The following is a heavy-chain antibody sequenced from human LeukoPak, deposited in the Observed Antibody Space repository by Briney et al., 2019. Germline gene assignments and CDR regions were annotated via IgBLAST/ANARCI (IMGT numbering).Heavy chain of an antibody. CDR1: GFTFSSYS. D-gene: IGHD6-19*01. Sequence: RPGGSLRLSCAASGFTFSSYSMNWVRQAPGKGPEWVAVIWFDGSKEYYKDFAKGRFTISRDNSKNTVYLQMNSLRAEDTAVYYCARYYSHTSDWSEGGLDQWGQGTLVTVSS. CDR2: IWFDGSKE. CDR3: ARYYSHTSDWSEGGLDQ. V-gene: IGHV3-33*08. J-gene: IGHJ4*02.